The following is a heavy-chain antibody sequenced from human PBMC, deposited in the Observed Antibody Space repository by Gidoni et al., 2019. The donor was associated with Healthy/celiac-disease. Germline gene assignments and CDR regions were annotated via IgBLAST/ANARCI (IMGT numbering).Heavy chain of an antibody. CDR3: AKEVAEWLQFWRYYYGMDV. CDR1: GFTISSYG. Sequence: QVQLVESGGGVVQPGSSLRLSCSASGFTISSYGMHWVRQAPGKGLEWVAVISYDGSNKYYADSVKGRFTISRDNSKNTLYLQMNSLRAEDTAVYYCAKEVAEWLQFWRYYYGMDVWGQGTTVTVSS. CDR2: ISYDGSNK. J-gene: IGHJ6*02. D-gene: IGHD5-12*01. V-gene: IGHV3-30*18.